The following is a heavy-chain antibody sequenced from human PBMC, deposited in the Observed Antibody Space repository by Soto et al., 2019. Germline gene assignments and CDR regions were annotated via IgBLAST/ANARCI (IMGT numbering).Heavy chain of an antibody. V-gene: IGHV4-30-2*01. CDR1: GGSISSGGYS. J-gene: IGHJ5*02. D-gene: IGHD2-8*01. CDR3: ARDNRCTNGVCSRGNWFDP. CDR2: IYHSGST. Sequence: QLQLQESGSGLVKPSQTLSLTCAVSGGSISSGGYSWSWIRQPPGKGLEWIGYIYHSGSTYYNPSLKSRVTISVDRSKEQFSLKLSSVTAADTAVYYCARDNRCTNGVCSRGNWFDPWGQGTLVTVSS.